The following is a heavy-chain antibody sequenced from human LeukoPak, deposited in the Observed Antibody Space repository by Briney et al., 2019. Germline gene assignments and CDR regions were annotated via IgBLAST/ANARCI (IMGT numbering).Heavy chain of an antibody. CDR2: IYPGDPDT. CDR3: ARLPGYCTGGVCYRFDP. V-gene: IGHV5-51*01. CDR1: GYSFTSYW. Sequence: GESLKISCKGSGYSFTSYWIGWVRQMPGKGLEWMGIIYPGDPDTRYSPSFQGQVTISADKSISTAYLQWSSLKASDTAMYYCARLPGYCTGGVCYRFDPWGQGTLVTVSS. J-gene: IGHJ5*02. D-gene: IGHD2-8*02.